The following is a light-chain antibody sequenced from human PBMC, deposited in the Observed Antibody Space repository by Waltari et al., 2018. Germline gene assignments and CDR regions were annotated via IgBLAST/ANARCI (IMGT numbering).Light chain of an antibody. CDR2: GAS. Sequence: EIVLTQSPGTLSLSPGARATRSCRASQSVRGALAWYQHKAGQAPRLLIYGASSRATGIPDRFSGSGSGTDFSLTISRLEPEDFAVYYCQHYVRLPATFGQGTKVEI. CDR3: QHYVRLPAT. J-gene: IGKJ1*01. V-gene: IGKV3-20*01. CDR1: QSVRGA.